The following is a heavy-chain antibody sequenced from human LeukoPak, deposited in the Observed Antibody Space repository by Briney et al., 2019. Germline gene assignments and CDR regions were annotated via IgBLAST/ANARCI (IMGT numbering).Heavy chain of an antibody. CDR1: GFTFDDYA. Sequence: GRSLRLSCAASGFTFDDYAMRWVRQAPGKGLEWVSGISWNNGSIGYADSVKGRFTISRDNARNSLYLQMNSLRAEDTALYYCAKDSRSTSSWYFQHWGQGTLVTVSS. J-gene: IGHJ1*01. CDR2: ISWNNGSI. D-gene: IGHD6-13*01. V-gene: IGHV3-9*01. CDR3: AKDSRSTSSWYFQH.